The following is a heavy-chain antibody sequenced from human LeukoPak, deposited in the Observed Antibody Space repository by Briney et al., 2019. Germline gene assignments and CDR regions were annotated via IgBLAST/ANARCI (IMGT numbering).Heavy chain of an antibody. Sequence: GESLKISCKGSGYTFPNYWIGWVRQKPGKGLEWMGIIYPGDSNTRYSPSFQGQITISADKSISTAYQQWSSLKASDTAMYYCARFAYGSDYFPGHYWGQGTLVTVSS. CDR3: ARFAYGSDYFPGHY. J-gene: IGHJ4*02. CDR1: GYTFPNYW. CDR2: IYPGDSNT. D-gene: IGHD3-22*01. V-gene: IGHV5-51*01.